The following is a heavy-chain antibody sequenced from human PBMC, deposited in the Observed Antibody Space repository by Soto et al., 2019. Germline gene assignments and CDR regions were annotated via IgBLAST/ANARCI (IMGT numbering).Heavy chain of an antibody. D-gene: IGHD3-3*01. CDR2: ISSSSSYI. CDR1: GFIFSSYS. V-gene: IGHV3-21*01. Sequence: GGSLRLSCAASGFIFSSYSMNWVRQAPGKGLEWVSSISSSSSYIYYADSVKGRFTISRDNAKNSLYLQMNSLRAEDTAVYYCARVKGGAIFGVVVPDNYYYGMDVWGQGTTVTVSS. CDR3: ARVKGGAIFGVVVPDNYYYGMDV. J-gene: IGHJ6*02.